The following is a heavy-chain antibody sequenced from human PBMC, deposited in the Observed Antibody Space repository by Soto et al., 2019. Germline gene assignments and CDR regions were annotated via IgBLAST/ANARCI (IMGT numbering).Heavy chain of an antibody. V-gene: IGHV3-15*01. CDR3: TTLFGVVISDAFDI. Sequence: EVQLVESGGGLVKPGGSLRLSCAASGFTFSHAWMSWVRQAPGKGLEWVGRIKRKTDGETTDYAAPVKGRFTISRDDSINTLYVQMNSLKSEDTAVYYCTTLFGVVISDAFDIWGQGTMGTVSS. J-gene: IGHJ3*02. CDR2: IKRKTDGETT. D-gene: IGHD3-3*01. CDR1: GFTFSHAW.